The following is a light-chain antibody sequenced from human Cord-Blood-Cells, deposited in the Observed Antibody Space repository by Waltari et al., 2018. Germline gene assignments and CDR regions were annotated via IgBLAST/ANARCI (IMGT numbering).Light chain of an antibody. V-gene: IGKV3-20*01. J-gene: IGKJ4*01. Sequence: EIVLTQSPGTLSLSPGERATLSCRASQSVSSSYLAWYQQKPGQAPRLLIYVASSRATGIPDRFSGSGSGTDFTLTISRLEPEDFAVYYFQQYGSSLALTFGGGTKVEIK. CDR3: QQYGSSLALT. CDR2: VAS. CDR1: QSVSSSY.